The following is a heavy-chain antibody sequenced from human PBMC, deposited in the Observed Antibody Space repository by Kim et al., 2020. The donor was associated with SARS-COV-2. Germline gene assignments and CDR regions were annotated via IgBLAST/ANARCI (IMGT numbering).Heavy chain of an antibody. D-gene: IGHD5-18*01. J-gene: IGHJ6*03. CDR1: GGSISSYY. Sequence: SETLSLTCTVSGGSISSYYWSWIRQPPGKGLEWIGYIYYSGSTNYNPSLKSRVTISVDTSKNQFSLKLSSVTAADTAVYYCARGLGYGYFGYYYYYMDVWGKGTTVTVSS. CDR2: IYYSGST. V-gene: IGHV4-59*01. CDR3: ARGLGYGYFGYYYYYMDV.